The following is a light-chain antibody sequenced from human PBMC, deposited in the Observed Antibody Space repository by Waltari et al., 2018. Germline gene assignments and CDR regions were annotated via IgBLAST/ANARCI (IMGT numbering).Light chain of an antibody. Sequence: EIVMTQSPATLSVSPGETATLSCMASQSVSHNLAWYQQIGGQSPRPLLYGVSTRAVGVPERFSGSGSGTDFTLTITDLQSEDFAMYYCQHYYGWSRTFGQGTKV. J-gene: IGKJ1*01. V-gene: IGKV3-15*01. CDR2: GVS. CDR3: QHYYGWSRT. CDR1: QSVSHN.